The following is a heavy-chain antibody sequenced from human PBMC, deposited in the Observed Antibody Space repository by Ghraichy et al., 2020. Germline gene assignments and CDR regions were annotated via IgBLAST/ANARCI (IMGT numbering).Heavy chain of an antibody. CDR2: IYYSGST. CDR1: GGSISSGDYY. V-gene: IGHV4-30-4*01. Sequence: TLSLTCTVSGGSISSGDYYWSWIRQPPGKGLEWIGYIYYSGSTYYNPSLKSRVTISVDTSKNQFSLKLSSVTAADTAVYYCARDSRQQLETIPFDYWGQGTLVTVSS. CDR3: ARDSRQQLETIPFDY. D-gene: IGHD6-13*01. J-gene: IGHJ4*02.